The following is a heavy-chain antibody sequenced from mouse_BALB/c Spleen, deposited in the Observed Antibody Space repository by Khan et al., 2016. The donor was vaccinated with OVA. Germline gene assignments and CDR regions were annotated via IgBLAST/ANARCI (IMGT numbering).Heavy chain of an antibody. CDR3: ARGASYWYFDV. V-gene: IGHV9-1*02. J-gene: IGHJ1*01. CDR1: GYTFTNFG. CDR2: INTYTGEP. Sequence: QVQLQQSGPELKKPGETVKISCKASGYTFTNFGMNWVKQAPGKGLKWMGWINTYTGEPTYADDFKGRFAFSLETSASTAYLQINNLTNEDMATYFCARGASYWYFDVWGAGTTVTVSS.